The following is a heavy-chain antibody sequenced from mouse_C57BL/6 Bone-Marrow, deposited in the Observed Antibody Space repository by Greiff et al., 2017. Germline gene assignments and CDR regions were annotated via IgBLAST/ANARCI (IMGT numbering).Heavy chain of an antibody. Sequence: EVKLMESGGGLVKPGGSLKLSCAASGFTFSSYAMSWVRQTPEKRLEWVATISDGGSYTYYPDNVKGRFTISRDNAKNNLYLQMSHLKSEDTAMYYCAREGGRRDYWGQGTTLTVSS. CDR3: AREGGRRDY. CDR2: ISDGGSYT. J-gene: IGHJ2*01. CDR1: GFTFSSYA. V-gene: IGHV5-4*01.